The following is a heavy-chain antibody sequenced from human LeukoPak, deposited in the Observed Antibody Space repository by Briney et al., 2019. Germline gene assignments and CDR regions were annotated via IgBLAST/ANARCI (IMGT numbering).Heavy chain of an antibody. CDR2: ISSSSSYI. Sequence: GGSLRLSCAASGLTFRSYSMNWVRQAPGKGLEWVSSISSSSSYIYYADSVKGRFTISRDNAKNSLYLQMNSLRAEDTAVYYCAKSSPPPLRSWGQGTLVTVSS. CDR3: AKSSPPPLRS. V-gene: IGHV3-21*04. CDR1: GLTFRSYS. J-gene: IGHJ5*02.